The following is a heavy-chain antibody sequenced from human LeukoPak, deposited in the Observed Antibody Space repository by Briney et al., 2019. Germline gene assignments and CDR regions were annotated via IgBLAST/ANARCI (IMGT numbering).Heavy chain of an antibody. V-gene: IGHV4-59*01. CDR3: ARLPYCGGDCYLDDAFDI. D-gene: IGHD2-21*01. CDR1: GGSISSYY. CDR2: IYYSGST. J-gene: IGHJ3*02. Sequence: PSETLSLTCTVSGGSISSYYWSWIRQPPGEGLEWIGYIYYSGSTNYNPSLKSRVTISVDTSKNQFSLKLSSVTAADTAVYYCARLPYCGGDCYLDDAFDIWGQGTMVTVSS.